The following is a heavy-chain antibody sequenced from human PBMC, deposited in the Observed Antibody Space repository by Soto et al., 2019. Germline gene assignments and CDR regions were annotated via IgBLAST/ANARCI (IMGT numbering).Heavy chain of an antibody. CDR2: INWNGGST. Sequence: AGGSLRLSCAASGFTFDDYGMSWVRQAPGKGLEWVSGINWNGGSTGYADSVKGRFTISRDNAKNSLYLQMNSLRAEDTALYYCARASGYCSSTSCYYYYYGMDVWGQGTTVTVSS. J-gene: IGHJ6*02. D-gene: IGHD2-2*01. CDR3: ARASGYCSSTSCYYYYYGMDV. CDR1: GFTFDDYG. V-gene: IGHV3-20*04.